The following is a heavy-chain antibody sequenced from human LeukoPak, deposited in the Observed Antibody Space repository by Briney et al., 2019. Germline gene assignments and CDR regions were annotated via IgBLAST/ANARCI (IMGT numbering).Heavy chain of an antibody. CDR2: IIPILGIA. CDR1: GGTFSSYA. Sequence: ASVKVSCKASGGTFSSYAISWVRQAPGQGLEWMGRIIPILGIANYAQKFQGRVTVTRDTSISTAYMELSRLRSDDTAVYYCARGRRITIFGVVTEYYYGMDVWGQGTTVTVSS. CDR3: ARGRRITIFGVVTEYYYGMDV. D-gene: IGHD3-3*01. J-gene: IGHJ6*02. V-gene: IGHV1-69*04.